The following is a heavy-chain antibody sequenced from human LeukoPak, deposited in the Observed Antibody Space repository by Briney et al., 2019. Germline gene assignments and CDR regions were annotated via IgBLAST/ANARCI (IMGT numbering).Heavy chain of an antibody. CDR3: ASTSGYSYGFQDY. D-gene: IGHD5-18*01. CDR2: INHSGST. V-gene: IGHV4-34*01. Sequence: PSETLSLTCAVYGGSFSGYYWSWIRQPPGKGLEWIGEINHSGSTNYNPSLKSRVTISVDTSKNQFSLKLSSVTAADTAVYYCASTSGYSYGFQDYWGQGTLVTVSS. CDR1: GGSFSGYY. J-gene: IGHJ4*02.